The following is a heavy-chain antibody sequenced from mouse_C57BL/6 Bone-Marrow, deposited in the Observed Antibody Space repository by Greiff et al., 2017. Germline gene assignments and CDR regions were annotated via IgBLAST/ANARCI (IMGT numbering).Heavy chain of an antibody. D-gene: IGHD1-1*01. Sequence: QVHVKQPGAELVKPGASVKLSCKASGYTFTSYWMQWVKQRPGQGLEWIGKIDPSDSYTNYNQKFKGKATLTVDTSSSTAYLQLSSLTSEDYAVYYCARGTTVVAMDYWGQGTSVTVSS. CDR1: GYTFTSYW. V-gene: IGHV1-50*01. CDR2: IDPSDSYT. J-gene: IGHJ4*01. CDR3: ARGTTVVAMDY.